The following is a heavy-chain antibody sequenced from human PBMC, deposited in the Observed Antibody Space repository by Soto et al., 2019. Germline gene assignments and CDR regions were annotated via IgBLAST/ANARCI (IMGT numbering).Heavy chain of an antibody. CDR2: IGGSGDRT. V-gene: IGHV3-23*01. Sequence: EVQLLESGGGLVQPGGSLRLSCAASGFTFRKSAMNWVRQAPGKGLEWVSAIGGSGDRTYYADSVKGRFTISRDNSKNTLHLQMNSLRAEDTAIYYCGKEKYSSGWYGLSDYWGQGTLVTVSS. CDR1: GFTFRKSA. CDR3: GKEKYSSGWYGLSDY. D-gene: IGHD6-19*01. J-gene: IGHJ4*02.